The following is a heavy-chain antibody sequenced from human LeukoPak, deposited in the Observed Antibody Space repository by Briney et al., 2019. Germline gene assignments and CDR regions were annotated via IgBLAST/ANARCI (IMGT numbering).Heavy chain of an antibody. Sequence: PSETLSLTCTVSGGSISSSSYYWGWIRQPPGKGLEWIGSIYYSGSTYYNPSLKSRVTISVDTSKNQFSLKLSSVTAADTAVYYCARHGTIGAVPLNFDYWGQGTLVTVSS. D-gene: IGHD2-2*01. CDR1: GGSISSSSYY. V-gene: IGHV4-39*01. CDR2: IYYSGST. CDR3: ARHGTIGAVPLNFDY. J-gene: IGHJ4*02.